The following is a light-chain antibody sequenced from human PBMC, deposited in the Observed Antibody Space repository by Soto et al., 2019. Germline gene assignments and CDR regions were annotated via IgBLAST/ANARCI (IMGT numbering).Light chain of an antibody. V-gene: IGKV3-15*01. J-gene: IGKJ1*01. CDR3: QQYNNWWT. CDR2: GAS. Sequence: EILLTQYPATLSVSPGERDTLSCRASQSISNNLAWYHQKPGQAPRLLIYGASPRATGIPARFSGSGSGTEFTLTISSLQSEDFAVYYCQQYNNWWTFGQGTKVEIK. CDR1: QSISNN.